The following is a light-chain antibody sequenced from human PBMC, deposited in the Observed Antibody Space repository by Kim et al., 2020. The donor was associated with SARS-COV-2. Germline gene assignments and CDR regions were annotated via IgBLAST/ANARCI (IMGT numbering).Light chain of an antibody. CDR2: RNN. CDR3: AAWDDSLSVVV. V-gene: IGLV1-47*01. CDR1: SSNIGSNS. Sequence: QSVLTQPPSTSGTPGQRVTISCSGSSSNIGSNSVYWYYQLPGTAPKLLIYRNNRRPSGVPDRFSGSKSGTSASLAISGLRSEDEADYYCAAWDDSLSVVVFGGGTKLTVL. J-gene: IGLJ3*02.